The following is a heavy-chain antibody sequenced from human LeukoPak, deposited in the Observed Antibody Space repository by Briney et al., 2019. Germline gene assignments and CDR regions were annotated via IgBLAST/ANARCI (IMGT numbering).Heavy chain of an antibody. CDR3: ASDGTSSIWVAYDWFDA. CDR2: IYSDGNSR. D-gene: IGHD6-13*01. J-gene: IGHJ5*02. V-gene: IGHV3-74*01. CDR1: GFPFSTYW. Sequence: PGGPLSLSCAVSGFPFSTYWVLCVRDARGEGGVWVSCIYSDGNSRSCTDSVKDRFTISRNNANNTLYLRMNRLRAENTAVYDCASDGTSSIWVAYDWFDAWGQGTLVTVSS.